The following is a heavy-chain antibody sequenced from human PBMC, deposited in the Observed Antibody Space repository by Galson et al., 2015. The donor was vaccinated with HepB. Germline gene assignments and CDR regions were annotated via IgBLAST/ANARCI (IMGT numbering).Heavy chain of an antibody. J-gene: IGHJ5*02. Sequence: SVKVSCKASGGTFSSYAISWVRQAPGQGLEWMGGIIPIFGTANYAQKFQGRVTITADKSTSTAYMELSSLRSEDTAVYYCARDGSRGYSSSWTKYNWFDPWGQGTLVTVSS. CDR1: GGTFSSYA. V-gene: IGHV1-69*06. CDR3: ARDGSRGYSSSWTKYNWFDP. CDR2: IIPIFGTA. D-gene: IGHD6-13*01.